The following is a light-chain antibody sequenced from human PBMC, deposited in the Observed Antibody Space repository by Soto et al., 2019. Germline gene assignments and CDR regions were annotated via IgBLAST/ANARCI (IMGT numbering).Light chain of an antibody. Sequence: QSALTQPASVSGSPGQSITISCNGASSDVGGYNYVSWYQQHPGKAPKLMIYDVSNRPSGVSNRFSGAKSGNTASLTISGLHAEDEAAYYCSSYTSSSPYVVFGGGTKLTVL. J-gene: IGLJ2*01. CDR1: SSDVGGYNY. V-gene: IGLV2-14*01. CDR3: SSYTSSSPYVV. CDR2: DVS.